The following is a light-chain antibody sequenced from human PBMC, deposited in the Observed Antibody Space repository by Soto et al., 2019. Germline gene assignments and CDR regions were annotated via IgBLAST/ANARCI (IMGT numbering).Light chain of an antibody. J-gene: IGKJ2*01. CDR2: GAS. Sequence: EIVLTQSPATLSLSPGERATLSCRASQSVSSYLAWYQQRPGQPPRLLIYGASKTATGIPDRFSGSGSGTDFTLSISRLEPEDFGMYYCQQYSASPRTFGQGTKLEIK. CDR1: QSVSSY. CDR3: QQYSASPRT. V-gene: IGKV3-20*01.